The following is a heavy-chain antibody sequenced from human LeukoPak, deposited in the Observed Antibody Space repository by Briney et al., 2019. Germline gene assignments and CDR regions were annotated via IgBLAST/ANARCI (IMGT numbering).Heavy chain of an antibody. Sequence: SETLSLTCTVSGGSISSGGYYWSWIRQPPGTGLEWIGYIYHSGSTYYNPSLKSRVTISVDRSKNQFSLKLSSVTAADTAVYYCARGDWNYARPLDYWGQGTLVTVSS. CDR2: IYHSGST. CDR3: ARGDWNYARPLDY. J-gene: IGHJ4*02. D-gene: IGHD1-7*01. CDR1: GGSISSGGYY. V-gene: IGHV4-30-2*01.